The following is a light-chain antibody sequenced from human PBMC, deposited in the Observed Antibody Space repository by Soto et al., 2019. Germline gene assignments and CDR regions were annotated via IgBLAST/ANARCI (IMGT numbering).Light chain of an antibody. J-gene: IGKJ5*01. V-gene: IGKV3-11*01. CDR3: QQRSNWLSIT. CDR2: QTS. CDR1: QYINTR. Sequence: EIVLTQSPATLSSFPGDRVTLSCRASQYINTRLAWYQHRPGQAPRLLIYQTSLRAAGIPARFSASGSGTDFTLTISDVQPEDFALYYCQQRSNWLSITFGQGARLEIK.